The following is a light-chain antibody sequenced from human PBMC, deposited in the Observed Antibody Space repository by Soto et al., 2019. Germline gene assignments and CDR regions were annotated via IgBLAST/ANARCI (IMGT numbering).Light chain of an antibody. CDR1: QSISDS. Sequence: DIQKTQSPSTLSASVGGRVTITCRASQSISDSLAWYQQKQGKAPDLLISDVSKLERGVASRFSGRGSGTEFTLTISRMQTDDLETDYCQQYHGFSRTFGQGTKVDI. J-gene: IGKJ1*01. V-gene: IGKV1-5*01. CDR3: QQYHGFSRT. CDR2: DVS.